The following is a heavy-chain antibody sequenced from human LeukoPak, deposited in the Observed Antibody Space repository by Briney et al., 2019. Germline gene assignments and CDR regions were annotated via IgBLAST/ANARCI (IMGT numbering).Heavy chain of an antibody. CDR2: IYTSGST. V-gene: IGHV4-61*02. Sequence: PSQTLSLTCTVSGGSISSGSYYWSWIRQPAGKGLEWIGRIYTSGSTNYNPSLKSRVTISVDTSKNQFSLKLSSVTAADTAVYYCARDLREDYDSRGFGGYWYFDLWGRGTLVTVSS. CDR1: GGSISSGSYY. J-gene: IGHJ2*01. D-gene: IGHD3-22*01. CDR3: ARDLREDYDSRGFGGYWYFDL.